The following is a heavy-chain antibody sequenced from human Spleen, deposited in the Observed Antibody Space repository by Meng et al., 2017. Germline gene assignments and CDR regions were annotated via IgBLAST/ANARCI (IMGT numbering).Heavy chain of an antibody. Sequence: ASVKVSCKASGYTFTGYYIHWVRQAPGQGLEWMGWINSNTGGTHYAQNFQGRVSVTRETSISTVYMELSGLTSDDTAIYYCARGAGVGGRDWFDPWGQGTLVTVSS. V-gene: IGHV1-2*02. CDR2: INSNTGGT. D-gene: IGHD3-16*01. J-gene: IGHJ5*02. CDR1: GYTFTGYY. CDR3: ARGAGVGGRDWFDP.